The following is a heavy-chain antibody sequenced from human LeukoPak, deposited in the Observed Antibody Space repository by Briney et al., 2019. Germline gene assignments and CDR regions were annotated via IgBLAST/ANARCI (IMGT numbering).Heavy chain of an antibody. CDR1: GFTFSSYE. Sequence: GGSLRLSCAASGFTFSSYEMNWVRQAPGKGLEWVSVFYVGGATYYAASVKGRFTISRDNSENTLYLQMKSLRAEDTAVYYCAKGRGTTVTAAANYWGQGTLVTVAS. D-gene: IGHD4-17*01. CDR2: FYVGGAT. J-gene: IGHJ4*02. V-gene: IGHV3-53*01. CDR3: AKGRGTTVTAAANY.